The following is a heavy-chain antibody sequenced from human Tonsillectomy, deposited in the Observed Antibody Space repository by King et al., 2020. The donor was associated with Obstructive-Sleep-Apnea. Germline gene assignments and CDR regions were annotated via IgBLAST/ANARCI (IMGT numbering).Heavy chain of an antibody. CDR3: ARGSGAAAVNWFDP. CDR2: INHSGST. D-gene: IGHD6-13*01. Sequence: VQLQQWGAGLLNPSETLSLTCAVFGGSFSDYYWSWIRQPPGKGLEWIGEINHSGSTNYNPSPKSRVTITVDTSKSQGSLKLNSVTAADTAVYYCARGSGAAAVNWFDPWGQGTLVTVSS. V-gene: IGHV4-34*01. CDR1: GGSFSDYY. J-gene: IGHJ5*02.